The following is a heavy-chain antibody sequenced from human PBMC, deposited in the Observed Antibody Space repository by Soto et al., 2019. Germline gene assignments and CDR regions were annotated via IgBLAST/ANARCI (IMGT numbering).Heavy chain of an antibody. Sequence: SETLSLTCAVYGGSFSGYYWSWIRQPPGKGLEWIGEINHSVSTNYNPSLKSRVTTSVDTSKNQFSLKLSSVTAADTAVYYCARGINDYGDTFDYWGQGTLVTVSS. D-gene: IGHD4-17*01. CDR1: GGSFSGYY. V-gene: IGHV4-34*01. CDR2: INHSVST. J-gene: IGHJ4*02. CDR3: ARGINDYGDTFDY.